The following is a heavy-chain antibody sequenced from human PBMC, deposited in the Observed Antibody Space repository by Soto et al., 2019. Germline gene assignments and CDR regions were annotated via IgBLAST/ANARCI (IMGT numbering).Heavy chain of an antibody. V-gene: IGHV3-15*01. CDR2: IKSKTDGGTT. Sequence: EVQLVESGGGLVKPGGSLRLSCAASGFTFSNAWMSWVRQAPGKGLEWVGRIKSKTDGGTTDYAAPVKGRFTISRDDSKNTLYLQMNSLKTEDTAVYYCTTDRGWLLWFGELPLPHLTRFDPWGQGTMVTVSS. CDR3: TTDRGWLLWFGELPLPHLTRFDP. D-gene: IGHD3-10*01. CDR1: GFTFSNAW. J-gene: IGHJ5*02.